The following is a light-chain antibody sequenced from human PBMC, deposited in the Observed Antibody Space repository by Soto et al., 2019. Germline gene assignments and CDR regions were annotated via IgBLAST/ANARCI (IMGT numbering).Light chain of an antibody. CDR1: SSDVGGNKY. CDR2: DVS. Sequence: QSALTQPASVSGSPGQSITISCTGTSSDVGGNKYVSWYQQYPGKAPKLMICDVSNRPSGVSNRFSGSKSGNTASLTISGLQAEDEADYYCSAFTGTSDVFGTGTQLTVL. J-gene: IGLJ1*01. V-gene: IGLV2-14*03. CDR3: SAFTGTSDV.